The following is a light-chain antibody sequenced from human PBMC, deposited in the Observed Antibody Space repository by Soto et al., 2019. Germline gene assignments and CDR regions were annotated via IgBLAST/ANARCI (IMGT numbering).Light chain of an antibody. CDR3: QQYNSYSLF. J-gene: IGKJ2*01. V-gene: IGKV1-5*01. CDR2: GAS. CDR1: QSISNW. Sequence: DIQMTQSPSTLSASVGDRGTITCRASQSISNWLAWYQQKPGKAPKLLIYGASSLESGVPSRFSGSGSGTEFTLTISSLQPDDFATYYCQQYNSYSLFFGQGTKLEIK.